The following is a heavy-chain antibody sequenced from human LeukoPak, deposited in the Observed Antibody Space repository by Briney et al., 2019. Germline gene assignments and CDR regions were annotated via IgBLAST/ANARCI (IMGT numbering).Heavy chain of an antibody. CDR2: TYYRSTWYN. Sequence: SQTLSLTCAISGDSVSSNSVTWNWIRQSPSRGLGWLGRTYYRSTWYNDYAVSVRGRITVNPDTSKNQFSLHLNSVTPEDTAVYYCARRLTRYDCFDPWGQGILVTVSS. CDR3: ARRLTRYDCFDP. CDR1: GDSVSSNSVT. D-gene: IGHD1-1*01. V-gene: IGHV6-1*01. J-gene: IGHJ5*02.